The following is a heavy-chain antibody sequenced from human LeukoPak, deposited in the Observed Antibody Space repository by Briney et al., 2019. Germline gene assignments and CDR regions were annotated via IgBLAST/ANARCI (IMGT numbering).Heavy chain of an antibody. D-gene: IGHD2-2*02. J-gene: IGHJ6*03. Sequence: ASVKVSCKASGYTFTSYDINWVRQATGQGLEWMGWMNPNSGGTNYAQKFQGRVTMTRDTSISTAYMELSGLRSDDTAVYYCARDGLECSSTSCYSYYYYYMDVWGKGTTVTVSS. CDR2: MNPNSGGT. V-gene: IGHV1-2*02. CDR1: GYTFTSYD. CDR3: ARDGLECSSTSCYSYYYYYMDV.